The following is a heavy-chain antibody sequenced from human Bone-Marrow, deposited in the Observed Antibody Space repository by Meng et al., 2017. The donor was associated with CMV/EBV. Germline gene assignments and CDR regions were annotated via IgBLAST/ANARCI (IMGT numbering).Heavy chain of an antibody. CDR3: AKDRWPIRH. Sequence: GESLKISCAASGFTFRSYGMHWVRQAPGKGLEWVAFILYDESNKYYGDSVKGRFTIFRDNAYNTLFLQMDSLRAEDTAVYYCAKDRWPIRHWGQGKLVNVSS. J-gene: IGHJ4*02. CDR1: GFTFRSYG. D-gene: IGHD3-3*02. V-gene: IGHV3-30*02. CDR2: ILYDESNK.